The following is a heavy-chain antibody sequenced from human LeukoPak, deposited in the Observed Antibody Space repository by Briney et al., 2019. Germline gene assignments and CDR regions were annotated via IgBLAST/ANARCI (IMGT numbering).Heavy chain of an antibody. Sequence: KTSETLSLTCTVSGGSISNYYWSWIRQPAGKGLEWIGRIYASGSTNYNPSLQSRVTISVDRSKNQFSLKLSSVTAADTAVYYCARMSNYYDTSGYYQSLDYWGQGTLATVSS. J-gene: IGHJ4*02. CDR1: GGSISNYY. D-gene: IGHD3-22*01. V-gene: IGHV4-4*07. CDR2: IYASGST. CDR3: ARMSNYYDTSGYYQSLDY.